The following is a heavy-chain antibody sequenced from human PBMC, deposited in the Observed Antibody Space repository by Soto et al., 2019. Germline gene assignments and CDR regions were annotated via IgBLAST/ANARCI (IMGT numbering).Heavy chain of an antibody. D-gene: IGHD3-10*01. CDR2: IIPIFGTA. V-gene: IGHV1-69*12. CDR1: RGTFSSYA. Sequence: QVQLVQSGAEVKKPGSSVKVSCKASRGTFSSYAISWVRQAPGQGLEWMGGIIPIFGTANYAQKFQGRVTITADESTSTAYMELSSLRSEDTAVYYCAIGTAYYYGSGSYNDYWGQGTLVTVSS. J-gene: IGHJ4*02. CDR3: AIGTAYYYGSGSYNDY.